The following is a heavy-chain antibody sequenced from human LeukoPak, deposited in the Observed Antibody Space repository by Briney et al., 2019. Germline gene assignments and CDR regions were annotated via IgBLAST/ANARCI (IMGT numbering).Heavy chain of an antibody. CDR1: GGSISSGDYY. V-gene: IGHV4-30-4*01. CDR3: ARAAPYGSGRNWFDP. Sequence: SQTLSLTCTVSGGSISSGDYYWSWIRQHPGKGLEWIGYIYYSGSTYYNPSLKSRVTISVDRSKNQFSLELRSVTAADTAVYYCARAAPYGSGRNWFDPWGQGTLVTVSS. CDR2: IYYSGST. D-gene: IGHD3-10*01. J-gene: IGHJ5*02.